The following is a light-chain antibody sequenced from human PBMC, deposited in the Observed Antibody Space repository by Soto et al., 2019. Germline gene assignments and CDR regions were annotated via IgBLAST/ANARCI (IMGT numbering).Light chain of an antibody. Sequence: EIVLTQSPGTLSLSLGERATLSCRASQSVSSSYLAWYQQKPGQAPRRLIYGTSSRATAIPDGFSGSGSGTDLTLIISRLESEDYAVCYRQHYHSSPSPFGQGLKADSK. CDR1: QSVSSSY. J-gene: IGKJ1*01. CDR3: QHYHSSPSP. V-gene: IGKV3-20*01. CDR2: GTS.